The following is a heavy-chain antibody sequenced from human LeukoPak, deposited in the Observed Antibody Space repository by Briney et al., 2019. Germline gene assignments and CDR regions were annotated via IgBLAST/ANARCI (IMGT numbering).Heavy chain of an antibody. D-gene: IGHD5-18*01. J-gene: IGHJ4*02. CDR2: INPSGGST. V-gene: IGHV1-46*01. CDR1: GYTFTSYY. Sequence: ASVKVSCKASGYTFTSYYMHWVRQAPGQGLEWMGIINPSGGSTSYAQKFQGRVTMTRDTSTSTVYMELSSLRSEDTAVYYYARDLYPTWIQLLGPFDYWGQGTLVTVSS. CDR3: ARDLYPTWIQLLGPFDY.